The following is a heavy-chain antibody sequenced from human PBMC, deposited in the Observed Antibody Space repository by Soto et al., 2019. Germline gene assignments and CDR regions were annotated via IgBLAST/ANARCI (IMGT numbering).Heavy chain of an antibody. V-gene: IGHV4-61*01. CDR2: IYYSGST. D-gene: IGHD3-3*01. CDR1: GGSVSSGSYY. CDR3: ARDIRGSTYDFWSDY. J-gene: IGHJ4*02. Sequence: SETLSLTXTVSGGSVSSGSYYWSWIRQPPGKGLEWIGYIYYSGSTNYNPSLKSRVTISVDTSKNQFSLKLSSVTAADTAVYYCARDIRGSTYDFWSDYWGQGTLVTVSS.